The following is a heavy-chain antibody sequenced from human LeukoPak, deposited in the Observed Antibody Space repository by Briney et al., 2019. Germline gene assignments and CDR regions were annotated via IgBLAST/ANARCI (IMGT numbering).Heavy chain of an antibody. CDR1: GYSFSSFW. D-gene: IGHD3-22*01. CDR2: IDPSDSYT. CDR3: ARHVEDHYDSSGYLDN. V-gene: IGHV5-10-1*01. J-gene: IGHJ4*02. Sequence: GESLKISCKGFGYSFSSFWITWVRQMPGKGLEYMGRIDPSDSYTNYSPSFQGDVTISADRSINTAYLQWSSLKASDTAMYYCARHVEDHYDSSGYLDNWGQGTLVTVSS.